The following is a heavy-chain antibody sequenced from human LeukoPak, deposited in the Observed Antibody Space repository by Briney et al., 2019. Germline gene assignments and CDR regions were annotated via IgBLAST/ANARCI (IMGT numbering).Heavy chain of an antibody. CDR3: ARWSVGTNDYGVY. V-gene: IGHV3-23*01. CDR1: GFTFSSYA. CDR2: ISGSGGST. Sequence: GGSLRLSCAASGFTFSSYAMSWVRQAPGKGLEWVSAISGSGGSTYYADSVKGRFTISRDNSKNTLYLQMNSLRAEDTAVYYCARWSVGTNDYGVYWGQGTLVTVSS. D-gene: IGHD1/OR15-1a*01. J-gene: IGHJ4*02.